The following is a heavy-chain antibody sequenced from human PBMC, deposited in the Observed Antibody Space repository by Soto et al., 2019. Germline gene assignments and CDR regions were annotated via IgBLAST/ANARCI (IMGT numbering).Heavy chain of an antibody. V-gene: IGHV5-51*01. CDR3: ARRAGARAFYYYGMDV. CDR2: IYPGDSDT. CDR1: GYSFSSYW. J-gene: IGHJ6*02. D-gene: IGHD3-10*01. Sequence: PGESLKISCKGSGYSFSSYWIGWVRQMPGKGLEWMGIIYPGDSDTRYSPSFQGQVTISADKSINTAYLQWSSLKASDTAMYYCARRAGARAFYYYGMDVWGLGTTVTVSS.